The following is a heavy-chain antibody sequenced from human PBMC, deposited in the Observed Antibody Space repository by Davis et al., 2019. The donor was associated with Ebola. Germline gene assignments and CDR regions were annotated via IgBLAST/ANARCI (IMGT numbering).Heavy chain of an antibody. CDR2: INPHNGNT. Sequence: ASVKVSCKTSGGTFSNYAISWVRQAAGQGLEWMGWINPHNGNTNYAQNVQGRVTMTTDTSTSTAYMEVGSLRYDDTAVYYCARAQFPTTSDHWGQGTLVTVSS. V-gene: IGHV1-18*01. CDR1: GGTFSNYA. CDR3: ARAQFPTTSDH. J-gene: IGHJ4*02. D-gene: IGHD1-1*01.